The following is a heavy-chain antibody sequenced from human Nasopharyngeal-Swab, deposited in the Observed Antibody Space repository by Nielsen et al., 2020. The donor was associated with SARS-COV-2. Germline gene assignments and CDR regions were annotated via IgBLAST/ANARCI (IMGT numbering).Heavy chain of an antibody. Sequence: GESLKISCAASGFTFSSYGMHWVRQAPGKGLEWVAVIWYAGSNKYYADSVKGRFTISRDNSKNTLYLQMNSLRAEDTAVYYCARDPANLYYYDSSGCPDYWGQGTLVTVSS. CDR3: ARDPANLYYYDSSGCPDY. CDR2: IWYAGSNK. J-gene: IGHJ4*02. D-gene: IGHD3-22*01. V-gene: IGHV3-33*01. CDR1: GFTFSSYG.